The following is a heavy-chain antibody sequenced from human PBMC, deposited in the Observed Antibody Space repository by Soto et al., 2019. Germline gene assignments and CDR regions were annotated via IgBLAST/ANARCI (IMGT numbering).Heavy chain of an antibody. CDR3: ARDHCSGGSCYPIYYYYGMDV. V-gene: IGHV1-18*01. Sequence: ASVKVSCKASGYTFTSYGISWVRQAPGQGLEWMGWISAYNGNTNYAQKLQGRVTMTTDTSTSTAYMELRSLRSDDTAVYSCARDHCSGGSCYPIYYYYGMDVWGQGTTVTVSS. CDR1: GYTFTSYG. D-gene: IGHD2-15*01. J-gene: IGHJ6*02. CDR2: ISAYNGNT.